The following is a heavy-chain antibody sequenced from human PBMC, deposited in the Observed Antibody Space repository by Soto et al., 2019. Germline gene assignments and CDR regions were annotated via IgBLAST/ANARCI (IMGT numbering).Heavy chain of an antibody. V-gene: IGHV1-46*01. D-gene: IGHD5-12*01. J-gene: IGHJ6*02. CDR3: ARGDIVAIFGMDV. Sequence: SVKVSCKASGYTFTSYYMHWVRQAPGQGLEWMGIINPSGGSTTYAQKFQGRVTMTRDTSTSTVYMELSSLRSEDTAVYYCARGDIVAIFGMDVWGQGTTVTVSS. CDR1: GYTFTSYY. CDR2: INPSGGST.